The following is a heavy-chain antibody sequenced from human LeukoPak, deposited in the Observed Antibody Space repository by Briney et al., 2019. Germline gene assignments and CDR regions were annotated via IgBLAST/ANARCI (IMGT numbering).Heavy chain of an antibody. J-gene: IGHJ4*02. CDR2: ISSSSSYI. Sequence: GGSRRLSCEASGFTYSNYAMNWVRQAPGKGLEWVSSISSSSSYIYYADSVKGRFTISRDNAKNSLYLQMNSLRAEDTAVYYCARVNSYYDSSGYYGYWGQGTLVTVSS. CDR3: ARVNSYYDSSGYYGY. D-gene: IGHD3-22*01. CDR1: GFTYSNYA. V-gene: IGHV3-21*01.